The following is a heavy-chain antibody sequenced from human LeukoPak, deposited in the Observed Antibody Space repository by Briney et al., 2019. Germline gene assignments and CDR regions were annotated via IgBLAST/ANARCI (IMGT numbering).Heavy chain of an antibody. CDR3: ARDPGGRYYYGSGSYAFDI. Sequence: PSETLSLTCTVSGGAISSSSDYWGWIRQPPGKGLEWIGSIYYSGSTYYNPSLKSRVTISVDTSKNQFSLKLSSVTAADTAVYYCARDPGGRYYYGSGSYAFDIWGQGTMVTVSS. V-gene: IGHV4-39*07. D-gene: IGHD3-10*01. J-gene: IGHJ3*02. CDR1: GGAISSSSDY. CDR2: IYYSGST.